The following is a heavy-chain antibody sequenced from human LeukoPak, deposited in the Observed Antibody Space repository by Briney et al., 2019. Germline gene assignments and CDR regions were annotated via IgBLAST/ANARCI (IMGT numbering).Heavy chain of an antibody. CDR1: GGSISSSSYY. V-gene: IGHV4-39*07. CDR3: ARDLEYYFDY. CDR2: IYYSGST. D-gene: IGHD3-3*01. Sequence: SETLSLTCTVSGGSISSSSYYWGWIRQPPGKGLEWIGSIYYSGSTYYNPSLKSRVTISVDTSKNQFSLKLSSVTAADTAVYYCARDLEYYFDYWGQGTLVTVSS. J-gene: IGHJ4*02.